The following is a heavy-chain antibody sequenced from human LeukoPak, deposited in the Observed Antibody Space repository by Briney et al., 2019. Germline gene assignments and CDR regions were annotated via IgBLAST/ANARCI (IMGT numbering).Heavy chain of an antibody. CDR2: IYYGGST. J-gene: IGHJ6*03. CDR1: GGSISSYY. Sequence: PSETLSLTCTVSGGSISSYYWSWIRQPPGKGLEWIGYIYYGGSTNYNPSLKSRVTISVDTSKNQFSLKLSSVTAADTAVYYCARATLWFGELLSGDYYYYYIDVWGKGTTVTVSS. V-gene: IGHV4-59*01. CDR3: ARATLWFGELLSGDYYYYYIDV. D-gene: IGHD3-10*01.